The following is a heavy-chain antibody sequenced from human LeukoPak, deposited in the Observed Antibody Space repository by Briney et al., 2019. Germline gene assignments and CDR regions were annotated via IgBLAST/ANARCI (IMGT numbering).Heavy chain of an antibody. CDR3: ARLSLWSGYYLFDP. V-gene: IGHV1-2*02. CDR2: INPNSGGT. Sequence: ASVKVSCKASGYTFTGYYMHWVRQAPGQGLEWMGWINPNSGGTNYAQKFQGRVTMTRDTSISTACMELSRLRSDDTAVYYCARLSLWSGYYLFDPWGQGTLVTVSS. J-gene: IGHJ5*02. CDR1: GYTFTGYY. D-gene: IGHD3-3*01.